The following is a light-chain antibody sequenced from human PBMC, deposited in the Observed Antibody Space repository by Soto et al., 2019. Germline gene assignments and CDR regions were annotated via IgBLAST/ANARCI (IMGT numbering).Light chain of an antibody. CDR3: QSHDSSLSGSV. CDR1: SSNIGAGYD. CDR2: GNN. Sequence: QSVLTQPPSVSGAPGQRVTISCTGTSSNIGAGYDVQWYQQLPGTAPTLLIYGNNNRPSGVPGRFTGSKSGTSASLAITGLQAEDEADYYCQSHDSSLSGSVFGGGTKLTVL. J-gene: IGLJ3*02. V-gene: IGLV1-40*01.